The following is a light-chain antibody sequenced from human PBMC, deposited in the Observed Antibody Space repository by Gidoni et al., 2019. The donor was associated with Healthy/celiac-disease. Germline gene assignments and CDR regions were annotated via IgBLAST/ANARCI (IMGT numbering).Light chain of an antibody. J-gene: IGLJ1*01. CDR3: SSYTSSSTFYV. V-gene: IGLV2-14*01. CDR2: EVT. Sequence: QSALTPPAPVSGSPGQSVTLSCTGTSSDVGGYNYFSCYQQHSGKAPKLMIYEVTNRPSGVSNRFSGSKSGNTASLTISGLQAEDEADYYCSSYTSSSTFYVFGTGTKVTVL. CDR1: SSDVGGYNY.